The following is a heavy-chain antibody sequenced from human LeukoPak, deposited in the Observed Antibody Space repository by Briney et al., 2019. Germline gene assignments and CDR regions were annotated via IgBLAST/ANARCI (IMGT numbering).Heavy chain of an antibody. CDR2: IYHSGST. CDR3: ARFCGXTXXXSXYYYGIDV. CDR1: GGSIKSNNW. V-gene: IGHV4-4*02. J-gene: IGHJ6*02. Sequence: PSETLSLTCAVSGGSIKSNNWWSWVRQPPGKGLKWIGEIYHSGSTNYNPSLESRVTVSVDKSKNQFSLDLSSVTAADTAVYYXARFCGXTXXXSXYYYGIDVWGQGTTVAVSS. D-gene: IGHD2-2*01.